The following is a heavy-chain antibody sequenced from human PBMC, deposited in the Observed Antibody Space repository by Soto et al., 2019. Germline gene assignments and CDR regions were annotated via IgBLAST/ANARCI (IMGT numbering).Heavy chain of an antibody. CDR2: INPSGGST. CDR3: ARETSDPLYSSSSKWFDP. CDR1: GYTFTSYY. J-gene: IGHJ5*02. Sequence: QVQLVQSGAEVKKPGASVKVSCKASGYTFTSYYMHWVRQAPGQGLEWMGIINPSGGSTSYAQKFPGRVTMTRDTSTSTVYMELSSLGSEDTAVYYCARETSDPLYSSSSKWFDPWGQGTLVTVSS. V-gene: IGHV1-46*01. D-gene: IGHD6-6*01.